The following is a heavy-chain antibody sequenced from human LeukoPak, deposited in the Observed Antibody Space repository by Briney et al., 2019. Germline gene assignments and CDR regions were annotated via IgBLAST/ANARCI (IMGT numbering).Heavy chain of an antibody. V-gene: IGHV3-23*01. CDR2: ISGSGTNT. J-gene: IGHJ4*02. D-gene: IGHD3-16*02. CDR3: VKNVLWGSYRNDY. Sequence: GGSLRLSCITSGFTFGDYGLSWVRQAPGKGLEWVSGISGSGTNTFYTDSVKGRFTISRDNSKNTLYLQMNSLRAEDTAVYYCVKNVLWGSYRNDYWGQGTLVTVSS. CDR1: GFTFGDYG.